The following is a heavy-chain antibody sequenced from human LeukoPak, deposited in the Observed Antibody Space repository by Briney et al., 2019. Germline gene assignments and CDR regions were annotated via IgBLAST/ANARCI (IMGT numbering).Heavy chain of an antibody. V-gene: IGHV4-34*01. CDR3: ARVMIVPSKEDAFDI. J-gene: IGHJ3*02. Sequence: TSETLSLTCAVYGGSFSGYYWSWIRQPPGKGLEWIGEINHSGSTNYNPSLKSRVTISVDTSKNQFSLKLSSVTAADTAVYYCARVMIVPSKEDAFDIWGQGTMVTVSS. D-gene: IGHD3-22*01. CDR2: INHSGST. CDR1: GGSFSGYY.